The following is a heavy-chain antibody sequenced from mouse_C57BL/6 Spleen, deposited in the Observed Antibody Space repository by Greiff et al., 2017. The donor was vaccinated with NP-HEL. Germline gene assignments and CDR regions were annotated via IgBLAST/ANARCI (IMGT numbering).Heavy chain of an antibody. CDR3: ARRRGFITTVDWYFDV. J-gene: IGHJ1*03. D-gene: IGHD1-1*01. V-gene: IGHV5-12*01. CDR1: GFTFSDYY. CDR2: ISNGGGST. Sequence: DVMLVESGGGLVQPGGSLKLSCAASGFTFSDYYMYWVRQTPEKRLEWVAYISNGGGSTYYPDTVKGRFTISRDNAKNTLYLQMSRLKSEDTAMYYCARRRGFITTVDWYFDVWGTGTTVTVSS.